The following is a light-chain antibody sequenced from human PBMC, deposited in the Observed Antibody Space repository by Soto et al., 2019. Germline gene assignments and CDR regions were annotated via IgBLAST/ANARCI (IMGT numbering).Light chain of an antibody. CDR3: QQYNTYLTWT. Sequence: DIQMAQSPATGSASVGDRVTITCRASQSISNKLAWYQQKAGKAPKVLIYDASTLESGVPSRFSGSGSRTEFTLTITSLQPEDAATYYCQQYNTYLTWTFGQGTKVDI. CDR2: DAS. J-gene: IGKJ1*01. CDR1: QSISNK. V-gene: IGKV1-5*01.